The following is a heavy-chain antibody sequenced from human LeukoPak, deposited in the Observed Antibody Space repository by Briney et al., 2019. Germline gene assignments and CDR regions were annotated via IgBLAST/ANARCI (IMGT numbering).Heavy chain of an antibody. Sequence: GSSVKVSCKASGGTFSSYAISWVRQAPGQGLEWMGRIIPIFGTANYAQKFQGRVTITTDESTSTAYMELSSLRSEDTAVYYCARGSSWFSFDAFDIWGQGTMVTVSS. D-gene: IGHD6-13*01. CDR1: GGTFSSYA. CDR2: IIPIFGTA. V-gene: IGHV1-69*05. J-gene: IGHJ3*02. CDR3: ARGSSWFSFDAFDI.